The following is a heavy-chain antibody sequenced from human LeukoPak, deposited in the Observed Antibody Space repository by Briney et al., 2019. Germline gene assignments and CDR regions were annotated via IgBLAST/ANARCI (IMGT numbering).Heavy chain of an antibody. CDR1: DGYISGYY. CDR3: ARVVLGDWFDP. Sequence: SETLSLTCTVSDGYISGYYWSWIRTPAGKGLEWIGRIYTSGTTNYDPSLKSRVTMSVDASKNQISLKLSSVTAADTAVYYCARVVLGDWFDPWGQGTLVTVSS. J-gene: IGHJ5*02. D-gene: IGHD3-16*01. CDR2: IYTSGTT. V-gene: IGHV4-4*07.